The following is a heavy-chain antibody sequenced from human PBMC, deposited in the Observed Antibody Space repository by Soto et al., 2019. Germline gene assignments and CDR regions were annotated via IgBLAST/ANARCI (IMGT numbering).Heavy chain of an antibody. CDR1: GYSFTDYW. CDR3: ARRDCSSTSCYYGMDV. D-gene: IGHD2-2*01. Sequence: GESLKISCKSSGYSFTDYWIGWVRQMPGKGLEWMGIIYPGDSDTRYSPSFQGQVTISADKSISTAYLQWSSLKASDTAMYYCARRDCSSTSCYYGMDVWGQGTTVTVSS. CDR2: IYPGDSDT. V-gene: IGHV5-51*01. J-gene: IGHJ6*02.